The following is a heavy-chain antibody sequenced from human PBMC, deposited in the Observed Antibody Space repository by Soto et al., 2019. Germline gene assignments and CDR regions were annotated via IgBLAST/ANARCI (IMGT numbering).Heavy chain of an antibody. J-gene: IGHJ6*02. V-gene: IGHV3-30-3*01. CDR2: ISYDGSNK. CDR3: AREVFEVVPTPIRAYSHGMDV. D-gene: IGHD2-2*02. Sequence: GGSLRLSCAASGFTFSSYAMHWVRQAPGKGLEWVAVISYDGSNKYYADSVKGRFTISRDNSKNTLYLQMSSLRAEDTAVYYCAREVFEVVPTPIRAYSHGMDVWGQGTTVTVSS. CDR1: GFTFSSYA.